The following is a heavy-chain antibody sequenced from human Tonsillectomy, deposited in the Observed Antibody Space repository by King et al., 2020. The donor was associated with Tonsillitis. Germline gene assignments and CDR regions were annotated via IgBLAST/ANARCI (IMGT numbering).Heavy chain of an antibody. CDR2: ISTYNGKT. D-gene: IGHD3-10*01. Sequence: VQLVQSGAEVKKPGASVKVSCKASGYSFTNYGISWVRQAPGQGLEWMGWISTYNGKTNYAQKLQGRVTMTTDTSTSTAYMELRSLRSDDTAVYYCARDLYYYYGSGSSDYYYMDVWGQGTTVTVSS. CDR3: ARDLYYYYGSGSSDYYYMDV. CDR1: GYSFTNYG. V-gene: IGHV1-18*01. J-gene: IGHJ6*03.